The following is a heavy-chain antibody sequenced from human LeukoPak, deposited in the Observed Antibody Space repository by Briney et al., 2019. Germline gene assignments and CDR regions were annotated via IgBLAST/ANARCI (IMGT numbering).Heavy chain of an antibody. Sequence: GGSLRLSCAASGFTFSSYWMSWVRQAPGKGLEWVANIKQDGSEKNYVDSVKGRFTISRDNTKNSLYLQMNSLRVEDTAVFYCARDQYDTWSRRGNFDSWGQGTLVIVSS. CDR1: GFTFSSYW. CDR3: ARDQYDTWSRRGNFDS. D-gene: IGHD3-3*01. CDR2: IKQDGSEK. V-gene: IGHV3-7*03. J-gene: IGHJ4*02.